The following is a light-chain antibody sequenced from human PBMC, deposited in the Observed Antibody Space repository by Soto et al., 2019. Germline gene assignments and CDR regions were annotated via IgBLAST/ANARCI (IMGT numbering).Light chain of an antibody. CDR1: SSDVGGYNY. J-gene: IGLJ1*01. CDR2: DVS. V-gene: IGLV2-14*01. CDR3: SSYTSSSTVYV. Sequence: QSVLTQPASVSGSPGQSITISCTGTSSDVGGYNYVSWYQQHPGKAPKLMIYDVSNRPSGVSNRFSGSKSGNTASLTISGLQAEDEADYYCSSYTSSSTVYVFGTGTKATVL.